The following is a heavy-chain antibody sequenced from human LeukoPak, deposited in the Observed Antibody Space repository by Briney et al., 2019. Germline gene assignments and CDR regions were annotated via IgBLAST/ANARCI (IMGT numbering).Heavy chain of an antibody. CDR3: ARSLYGSGNSWFDP. J-gene: IGHJ5*02. V-gene: IGHV4-59*01. D-gene: IGHD3-10*01. CDR2: IYYTGTT. CDR1: GGSIRSYY. Sequence: SETLSLTCTVSGGSIRSYYWSWIRQPPGKGLEWIGYIYYTGTTNYNPSLKSRVTISVDTSKNQFSLKLSSMTAADTAVYYCARSLYGSGNSWFDPWGQGTLVTVSS.